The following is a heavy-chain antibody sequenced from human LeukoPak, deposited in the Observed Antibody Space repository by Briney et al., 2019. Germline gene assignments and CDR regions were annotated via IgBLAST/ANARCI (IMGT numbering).Heavy chain of an antibody. D-gene: IGHD3-3*01. V-gene: IGHV4-59*12. CDR3: ARDLGYDFWSPGY. CDR2: IYHSGST. CDR1: GGSISDYY. Sequence: PSETLSLTCAVSGGSISDYYWSWIRQSPGKGLEWIGYIYHSGSTDYNPSLKSRVTISVDMSKKQFSLRLTSVTAADTAVYYCARDLGYDFWSPGYWGQGTLVTVSS. J-gene: IGHJ4*02.